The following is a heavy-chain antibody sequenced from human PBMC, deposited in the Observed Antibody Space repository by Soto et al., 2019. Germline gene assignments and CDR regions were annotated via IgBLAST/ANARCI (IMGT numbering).Heavy chain of an antibody. Sequence: QVQLVQSGAEEKKPGASVKVSCKASGYTFTSYAMHWVRQAPGQRLEWMGWINAGNGNTKYSQKSEGRATTTSDTSASTAYMELSSLRSEDTAVYYCASESYGGEFDYWGQGTLVTVSS. V-gene: IGHV1-3*05. CDR3: ASESYGGEFDY. CDR2: INAGNGNT. J-gene: IGHJ4*02. D-gene: IGHD4-17*01. CDR1: GYTFTSYA.